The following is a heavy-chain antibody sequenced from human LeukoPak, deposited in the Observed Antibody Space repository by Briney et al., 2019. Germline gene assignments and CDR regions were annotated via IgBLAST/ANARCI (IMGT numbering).Heavy chain of an antibody. J-gene: IGHJ6*03. CDR1: GYTFTSYD. D-gene: IGHD4-17*01. CDR3: ARNRGPVTKIQYYYYMDV. CDR2: MNPNSGNT. V-gene: IGHV1-8*01. Sequence: GASVKVSCKASGYTFTSYDINWVRQATGQGLEWMGWMNPNSGNTGYAQKFQGRVTITADKSTSTVYMELSSLRSEDTAVYYCARNRGPVTKIQYYYYMDVWGKGPTVP.